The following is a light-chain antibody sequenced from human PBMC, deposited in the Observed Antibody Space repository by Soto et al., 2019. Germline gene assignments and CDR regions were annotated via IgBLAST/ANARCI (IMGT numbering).Light chain of an antibody. CDR1: QSVSSSF. J-gene: IGKJ2*01. Sequence: EIVLTQSPGTLSLSPGERATLSCRASQSVSSSFLAWYQQKPGQAPRLLIYGASSRATGIPDRFSGSGSGTDFTLTISRLEPEDFAVYYCQQYGTSPVTFGQGTKLEIK. V-gene: IGKV3-20*01. CDR3: QQYGTSPVT. CDR2: GAS.